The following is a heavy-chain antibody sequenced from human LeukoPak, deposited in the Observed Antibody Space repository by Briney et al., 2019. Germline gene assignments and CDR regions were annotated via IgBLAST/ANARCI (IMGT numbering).Heavy chain of an antibody. CDR1: AYDFTIIG. CDR2: ISPYNGNT. J-gene: IGHJ4*02. D-gene: IGHD6-19*01. CDR3: ARAGSGSGWYFDY. V-gene: IGHV1-18*01. Sequence: ASVTLSFTSSAYDFTIIGITWVRRAPGQGLEWMGWISPYNGNTRYAQKFQGRVAMTTDTSTTTAYMELRGLRFNDTAVYYCARAGSGSGWYFDYWGQGTLVTVSS.